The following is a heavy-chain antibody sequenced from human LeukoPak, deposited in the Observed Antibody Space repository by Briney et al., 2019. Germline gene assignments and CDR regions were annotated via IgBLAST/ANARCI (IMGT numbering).Heavy chain of an antibody. CDR2: INHSGST. V-gene: IGHV4-39*07. J-gene: IGHJ3*02. D-gene: IGHD4-23*01. CDR1: GGSISSSHYY. Sequence: KPSETLSLTCTVSGGSISSSHYYWSWIRQPPGKGLEWIGEINHSGSTNYNPSLKSRVTISVDTSKNQFSLKLSSVTAADTAVYYCARGGGFDAFDIWGQGTMVTVSS. CDR3: ARGGGFDAFDI.